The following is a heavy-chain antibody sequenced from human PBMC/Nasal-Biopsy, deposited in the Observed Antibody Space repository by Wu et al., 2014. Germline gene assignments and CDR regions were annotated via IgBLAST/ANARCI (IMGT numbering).Heavy chain of an antibody. J-gene: IGHJ4*02. CDR3: ARVLSYCSTTTCYSKFCDY. CDR2: INEDGSQK. Sequence: LSCAASGFTFRSYGMHWVRQAPGKGLEWVAHINEDGSQKYYVDSVKGRFTISRDNAKNSVYLQMNSLRAEDTAVYYCARVLSYCSTTTCYSKFCDYWGQGTLVTVSS. D-gene: IGHD2-2*01. CDR1: GFTFRSYG. V-gene: IGHV3-7*01.